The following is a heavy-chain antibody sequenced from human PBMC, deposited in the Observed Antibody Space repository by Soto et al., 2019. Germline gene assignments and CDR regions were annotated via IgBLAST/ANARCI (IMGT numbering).Heavy chain of an antibody. CDR1: GGSVNSATYY. V-gene: IGHV4-61*01. D-gene: IGHD3-22*01. J-gene: IGHJ4*02. CDR2: IYYSGTT. CDR3: ARAKTTMLVPAHF. Sequence: SETLSLTCTVSGGSVNSATYYWSWIRQPPGKGLEWIGYIYYSGTTKYNPSLKSRVTISVDTSKNQFSLNLSSVTAADTAIYYCARAKTTMLVPAHFWGQGTLLSVSS.